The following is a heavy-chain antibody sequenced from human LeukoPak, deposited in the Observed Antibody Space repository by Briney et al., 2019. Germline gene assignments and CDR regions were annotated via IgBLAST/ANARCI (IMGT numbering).Heavy chain of an antibody. D-gene: IGHD3-22*01. V-gene: IGHV3-21*01. Sequence: GGSLRLSCAASGFTFSSYSMNWVRQAPGKGLEWVSCISTSGNYIYYSDSVKGRFTISRDNAKNSLYLQMHSLRADDTAVYYCARGAYNSGGTLEIWGQGTLVTASS. CDR1: GFTFSSYS. J-gene: IGHJ4*02. CDR2: ISTSGNYI. CDR3: ARGAYNSGGTLEI.